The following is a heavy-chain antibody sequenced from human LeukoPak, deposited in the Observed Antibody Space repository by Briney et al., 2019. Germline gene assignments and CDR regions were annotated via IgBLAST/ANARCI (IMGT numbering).Heavy chain of an antibody. V-gene: IGHV3-7*04. CDR3: ARYCGGGSCFDY. CDR2: IKADGSEK. Sequence: GGSLRLSCAASGFPFSNRWMSWVRPAPGKGLEWVANIKADGSEKYYVDSVKGRFTVSRDNAKNSLYLQMNSLRAEDTGLYYCARYCGGGSCFDYWGRGTLVTVSS. CDR1: GFPFSNRW. J-gene: IGHJ4*02. D-gene: IGHD2-15*01.